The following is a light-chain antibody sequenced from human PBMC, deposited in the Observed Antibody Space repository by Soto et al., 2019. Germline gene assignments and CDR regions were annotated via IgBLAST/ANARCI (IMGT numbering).Light chain of an antibody. CDR3: TSDTSSGPYV. CDR2: DVS. CDR1: SSDVGGYNY. J-gene: IGLJ1*01. V-gene: IGLV2-14*03. Sequence: QSALTQPASVSASPGQLITIYCTGTSSDVGGYNYVSWYQQLPGNAHTLMIYDVSKRSSGVSNRFSGSQSGHTASLTISGLHAENEADYDCTSDTSSGPYVFGTETKVTV.